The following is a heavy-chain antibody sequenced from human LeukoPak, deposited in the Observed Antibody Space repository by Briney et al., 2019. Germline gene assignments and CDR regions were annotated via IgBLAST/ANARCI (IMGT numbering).Heavy chain of an antibody. J-gene: IGHJ4*02. D-gene: IGHD6-19*01. CDR3: ARDVWTGVAVSDY. V-gene: IGHV3-7*01. CDR1: GFTFSSYW. CDR2: IKEDGSIQ. Sequence: GGSLRLSCVASGFTFSSYWMTWVRQAPGKGLEWLANIKEDGSIQYYLDTVRGRFTISRDNAKTSVYLQLNSLRADDTAVYYCARDVWTGVAVSDYWGQGTLVTVSS.